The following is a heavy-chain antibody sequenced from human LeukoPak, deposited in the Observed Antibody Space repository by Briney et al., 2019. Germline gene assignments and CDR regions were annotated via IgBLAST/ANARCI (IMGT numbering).Heavy chain of an antibody. CDR3: ANQSGSYAFDY. CDR2: IYYSGST. Sequence: SETLSLTCTVSGGSISSGDYYWSWIRQPPGKGLEWIGSIYYSGSTYYNPSLKSRVTISVDTSKNQFSLKLSSVTAADTAVYYCANQSGSYAFDYWGQGTLVTVSS. J-gene: IGHJ4*02. CDR1: GGSISSGDYY. D-gene: IGHD1-26*01. V-gene: IGHV4-39*01.